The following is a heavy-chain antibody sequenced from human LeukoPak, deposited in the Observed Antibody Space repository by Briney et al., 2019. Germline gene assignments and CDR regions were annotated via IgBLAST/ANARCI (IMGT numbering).Heavy chain of an antibody. V-gene: IGHV4-31*03. CDR1: GGSISSGGYY. Sequence: SETLSLTCTVSGGSISSGGYYWSWIRQHPGKGLEWIGYIYYSGSTYYNPSLKSRVTISVDTSKNQFSLKLSSVTAADTAVYYCAGEGHWGPGYFDYWGQGTLVTVSS. D-gene: IGHD7-27*01. J-gene: IGHJ4*02. CDR3: AGEGHWGPGYFDY. CDR2: IYYSGST.